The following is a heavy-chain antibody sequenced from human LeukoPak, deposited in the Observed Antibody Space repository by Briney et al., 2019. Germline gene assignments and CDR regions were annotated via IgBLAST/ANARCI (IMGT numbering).Heavy chain of an antibody. D-gene: IGHD6-6*01. CDR2: IYHSGST. V-gene: IGHV4-38-2*02. CDR3: ARDDRGYSSSSPNMDY. J-gene: IGHJ4*02. CDR1: GYSISSGYY. Sequence: SETLSLTCTVSGYSISSGYYWGWIRQPPGKGLEWIGSIYHSGSTYYNPSLKSRVTISVDTSKNQFSLKLSSVTAADTAVYYCARDDRGYSSSSPNMDYWGQGTLVTVSS.